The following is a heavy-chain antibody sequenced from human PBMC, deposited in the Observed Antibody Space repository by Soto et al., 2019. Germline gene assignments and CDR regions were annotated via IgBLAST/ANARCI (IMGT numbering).Heavy chain of an antibody. CDR3: ARDLGGGLFDP. V-gene: IGHV1-18*01. J-gene: IGHJ5*02. D-gene: IGHD3-16*01. CDR2: ISANNGNT. CDR1: GYTFSSYA. Sequence: QVQLVQSGAEVKKPGASVKVSCKASGYTFSSYAISWLRQAPEQGLEWMGWISANNGNTNYAQKLQGRVTMTTDTSTSTAYMEMRSLRSADPAVYYCARDLGGGLFDPWGQGTLVTVSS.